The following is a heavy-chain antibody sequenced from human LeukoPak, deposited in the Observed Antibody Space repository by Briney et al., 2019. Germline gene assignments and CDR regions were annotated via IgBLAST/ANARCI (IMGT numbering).Heavy chain of an antibody. CDR2: INPDGSST. J-gene: IGHJ4*02. CDR3: VRAVVGATDD. Sequence: GGSLRLSCAASGFTFSSHWMHWVRQAPGKGLVWVSRINPDGSSTTYGDSVKGRFTISRDNAKNTLYLQMNSLRVEDTAVYYCVRAVVGATDDWGQGTLVTVSS. D-gene: IGHD1-26*01. CDR1: GFTFSSHW. V-gene: IGHV3-74*03.